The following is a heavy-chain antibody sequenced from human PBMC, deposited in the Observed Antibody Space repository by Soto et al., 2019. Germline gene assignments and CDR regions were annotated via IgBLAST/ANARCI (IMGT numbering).Heavy chain of an antibody. V-gene: IGHV3-21*01. CDR2: ISSSSSYI. J-gene: IGHJ6*02. D-gene: IGHD5-12*01. Sequence: EVQLVESGGGLVKPGGSLRLSCAASGFTFSSYSMNWVRQAPGKGLEWVSSISSSSSYIYYADSVKGRFTISRDNAKNSLYLQMNSLRAEDTAVYYCARDGSGYHYPYYYGMDVWGQGTTVTVSS. CDR3: ARDGSGYHYPYYYGMDV. CDR1: GFTFSSYS.